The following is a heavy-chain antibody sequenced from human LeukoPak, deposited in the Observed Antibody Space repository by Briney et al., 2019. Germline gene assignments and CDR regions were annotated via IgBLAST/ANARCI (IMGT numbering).Heavy chain of an antibody. J-gene: IGHJ4*02. Sequence: SQTLSLTCAISGDSVSSNSAAWNWIRQSPSRGLEWLGRTYYRSKWYNDYAVSVKSRITINPDTSKNQFSLQLNSVTPDDTAVYYCAREGPYCSGGSCYFMRPNFDYWGQGTLVTVSS. CDR3: AREGPYCSGGSCYFMRPNFDY. CDR1: GDSVSSNSAA. V-gene: IGHV6-1*01. D-gene: IGHD2-15*01. CDR2: TYYRSKWYN.